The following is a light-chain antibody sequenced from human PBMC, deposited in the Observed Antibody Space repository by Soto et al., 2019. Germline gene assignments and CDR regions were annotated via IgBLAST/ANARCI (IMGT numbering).Light chain of an antibody. V-gene: IGKV1-17*01. J-gene: IGKJ1*01. Sequence: DIQMTQSPSSLSASVGDRVTITCRASQSISSYLNWYQQKPGKAPKRLIYAASSLQSGVPSRFSGSGSGTEFSLTISSLQPEDFATYYCQQLDSYPRTFGQGTKVDIK. CDR3: QQLDSYPRT. CDR1: QSISSY. CDR2: AAS.